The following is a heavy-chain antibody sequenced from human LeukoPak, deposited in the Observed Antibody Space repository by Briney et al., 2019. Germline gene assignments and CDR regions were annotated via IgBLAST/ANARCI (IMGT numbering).Heavy chain of an antibody. CDR2: ISNSGSMI. CDR3: ARSPYYYDSSGLVGY. CDR1: GGSISSYY. D-gene: IGHD3-22*01. J-gene: IGHJ4*02. Sequence: LSLTCTVSGGSISSYYWSWIRQPPGKGLEWVSYISNSGSMIYYADSVKGRFTLSRDNAKNSLYLQMNSLRAEDTAVYYCARSPYYYDSSGLVGYWGQGTLVTVSS. V-gene: IGHV3-11*04.